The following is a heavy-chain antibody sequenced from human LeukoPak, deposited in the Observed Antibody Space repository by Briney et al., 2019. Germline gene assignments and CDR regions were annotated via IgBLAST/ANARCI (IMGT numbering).Heavy chain of an antibody. CDR2: INSDGSGT. D-gene: IGHD3-3*02. CDR3: ARDAFVGSPFDC. J-gene: IGHJ4*02. CDR1: GFTFSNYW. V-gene: IGHV3-74*01. Sequence: GGSLRLSCAASGFTFSNYWTHWVRQAPGKGLVWVSRINSDGSGTRYADSVNGRFTISRDNAKNTLYLQMNSLRVEDTAVYYCARDAFVGSPFDCWGQGTLVTVSS.